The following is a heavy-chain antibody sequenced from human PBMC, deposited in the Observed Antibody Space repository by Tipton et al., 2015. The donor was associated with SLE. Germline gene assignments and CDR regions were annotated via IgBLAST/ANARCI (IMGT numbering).Heavy chain of an antibody. Sequence: TLSLTCTVSSGSINSGTYYWGWIRQPPGKGLEWIGSIYHSGSTYYNPSLKSRVTISVDTSKNQFSLKLNSVTAADTAVYYCTRDPYYYDSSGSPYSYWGQGTLVIVSS. CDR2: IYHSGST. CDR1: SGSINSGTYY. J-gene: IGHJ4*02. V-gene: IGHV4-39*07. CDR3: TRDPYYYDSSGSPYSY. D-gene: IGHD3-22*01.